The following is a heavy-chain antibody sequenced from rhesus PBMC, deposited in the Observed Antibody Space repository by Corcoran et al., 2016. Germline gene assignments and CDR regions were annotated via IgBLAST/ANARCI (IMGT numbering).Heavy chain of an antibody. Sequence: EVRLVESGGGLVQAGGSLRLSCAASGFTFSDFYMTWVRRAPGKGPGWVGFIRNKVNGGTVEYAASVKDRVTISRDDSKSTSSLQMDSLKTEDTAVYYCVKHRSDTWGLDYWGQGVLVTVSS. J-gene: IGHJ4*01. D-gene: IGHD2-33*01. CDR2: IRNKVNGGTV. CDR1: GFTFSDFY. CDR3: VKHRSDTWGLDY. V-gene: IGHV3-116*02.